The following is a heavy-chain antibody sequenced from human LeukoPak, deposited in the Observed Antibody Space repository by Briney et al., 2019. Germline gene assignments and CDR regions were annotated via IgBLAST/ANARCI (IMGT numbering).Heavy chain of an antibody. D-gene: IGHD4-17*01. CDR1: GFTFSSYA. CDR2: ISYDGSNK. CDR3: ARVTVTTPYYYYYGMGV. J-gene: IGHJ6*02. Sequence: GGSLRLSCAASGFTFSSYAMHWVRQAPGKGLEWVAVISYDGSNKYYADSVKGRFTISRDNSKNTLYLQMNSLRAEDTAVYYCARVTVTTPYYYYYGMGVWGQGTTVTVSS. V-gene: IGHV3-30-3*01.